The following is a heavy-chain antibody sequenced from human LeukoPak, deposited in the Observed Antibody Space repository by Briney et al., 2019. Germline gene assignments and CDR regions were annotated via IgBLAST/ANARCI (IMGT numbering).Heavy chain of an antibody. CDR1: GGSISSYY. CDR2: IYTSGST. J-gene: IGHJ5*02. Sequence: SETLSLTCTVSGGSISSYYWSWIRQPAGKGLEWIGRIYTSGSTNYNPSLKSRVTMSVDTSKNQFSLKLSSVTAADTAVYYCARDLAPVPYYYGSGSYYPNWFDPWGQGTLVTVSS. CDR3: ARDLAPVPYYYGSGSYYPNWFDP. D-gene: IGHD3-10*01. V-gene: IGHV4-4*07.